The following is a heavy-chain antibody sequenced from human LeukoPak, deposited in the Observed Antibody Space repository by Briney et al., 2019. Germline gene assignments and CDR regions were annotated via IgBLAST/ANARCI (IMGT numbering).Heavy chain of an antibody. Sequence: PGGSLRLSCAASGFTFSSYSMNWVRQAPGKGLEWVSSISSSSSYIYYADSVKGRFTISRDNAKNSLYLQMNSLRAEDTAVYYCARGSITIFGVAPSWGQGTLVTVSS. V-gene: IGHV3-21*01. CDR2: ISSSSSYI. D-gene: IGHD3-3*01. CDR3: ARGSITIFGVAPS. CDR1: GFTFSSYS. J-gene: IGHJ5*02.